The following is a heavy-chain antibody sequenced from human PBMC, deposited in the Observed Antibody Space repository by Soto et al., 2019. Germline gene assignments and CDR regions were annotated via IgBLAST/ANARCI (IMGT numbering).Heavy chain of an antibody. J-gene: IGHJ6*02. CDR3: ARDYGSGDYYYYGMDV. Sequence: SETLSLTCTVSGGSISSGDYYWSWIRQPPGKGLEWIGYIYYSGSTYYNPSLKSRVTIPVDTSKNQFSLKLSSVTAADTAVYYCARDYGSGDYYYYGMDVWGQGTTVTVSS. V-gene: IGHV4-30-4*01. CDR1: GGSISSGDYY. CDR2: IYYSGST. D-gene: IGHD3-10*01.